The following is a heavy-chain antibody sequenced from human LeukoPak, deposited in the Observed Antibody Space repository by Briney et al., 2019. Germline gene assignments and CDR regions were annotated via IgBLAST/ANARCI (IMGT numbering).Heavy chain of an antibody. J-gene: IGHJ4*02. V-gene: IGHV3-21*01. CDR1: GFTFSSYS. Sequence: GGSLRLSCAASGFTFSSYSMNWVRQAPGKGLEWVSSISSSSSYIYYADSVKGRFTISRDNAKNSLYLQMNSLRAEDTAVYYCARGISSAAGIYFDYWGQGTLVTVSS. CDR2: ISSSSSYI. D-gene: IGHD6-13*01. CDR3: ARGISSAAGIYFDY.